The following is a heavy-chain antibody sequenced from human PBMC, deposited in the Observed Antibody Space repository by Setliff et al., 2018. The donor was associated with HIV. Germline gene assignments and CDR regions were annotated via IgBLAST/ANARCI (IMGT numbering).Heavy chain of an antibody. Sequence: ASVKVSCKASGFPFSSYGISWVRQAPGQGLEWMGWISAYNGKTEYAQNFQGRVTMTTDISTSTAWTSTSTAYMELRSLRSDDTAVYYCARGRYSGSYFLFDSWGQGTQVTVSS. D-gene: IGHD1-26*01. V-gene: IGHV1-18*01. CDR1: GFPFSSYG. CDR2: ISAYNGKT. J-gene: IGHJ4*02. CDR3: ARGRYSGSYFLFDS.